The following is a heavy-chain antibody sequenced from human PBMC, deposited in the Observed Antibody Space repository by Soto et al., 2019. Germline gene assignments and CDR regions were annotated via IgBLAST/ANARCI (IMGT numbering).Heavy chain of an antibody. CDR1: GGTFSSYA. V-gene: IGHV1-69*01. Sequence: QVQLVQSGAEVKKPGSSVKVSCKASGGTFSSYAISWVRQAPGQGLEWMGGIIPIFGTANYAQKFQCRVTITADQSRRTAYMELRSLRSEDPAVSYCARDIRGRTSSSGRGAFNNWGQGTMVTVSS. CDR2: IIPIFGTA. D-gene: IGHD3-10*01. CDR3: ARDIRGRTSSSGRGAFNN. J-gene: IGHJ3*02.